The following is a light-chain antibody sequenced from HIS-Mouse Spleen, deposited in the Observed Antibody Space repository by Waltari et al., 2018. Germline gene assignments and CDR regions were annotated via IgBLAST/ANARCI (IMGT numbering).Light chain of an antibody. CDR3: YSTDSSGNHVV. CDR2: EDS. V-gene: IGLV3-10*01. CDR1: ALPKKY. Sequence: SYELTQPPSVSVSPGQTARITCSGDALPKKYAYWYQQKSGQAPVLVIYEDSKRPSGIPERFPGSSSGTMATLTISGAQVEDEADYYCYSTDSSGNHVVFGGGTKLTVL. J-gene: IGLJ2*01.